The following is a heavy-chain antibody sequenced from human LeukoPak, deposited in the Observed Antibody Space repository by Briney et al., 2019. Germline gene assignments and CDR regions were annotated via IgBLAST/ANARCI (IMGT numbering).Heavy chain of an antibody. CDR2: INPSGGST. CDR3: ARARDILTGYSSFDY. Sequence: ASVKVSCKASGYTFTGYYMHWVRQAPGQGLEWMGIINPSGGSTSYAQKFQGRVTMTRDTSTSTVYMELSSLRSEDTAVYYCARARDILTGYSSFDYWGQGTLVTVSS. J-gene: IGHJ4*02. CDR1: GYTFTGYY. V-gene: IGHV1-46*01. D-gene: IGHD3-9*01.